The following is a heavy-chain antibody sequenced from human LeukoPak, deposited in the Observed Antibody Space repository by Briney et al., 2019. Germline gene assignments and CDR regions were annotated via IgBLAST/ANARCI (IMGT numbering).Heavy chain of an antibody. CDR2: ISAYNGDT. CDR3: ARRKYSSGWHLDH. J-gene: IGHJ4*02. Sequence: ASAKVSCKPSGYTFTTYGITWVRQAPGQGLEWLGWISAYNGDTNYAQKFQGRVSMTTDTSTSTVYMQLRSLRSDDTAMYYCARRKYSSGWHLDHWGQGTLVTVSS. CDR1: GYTFTTYG. V-gene: IGHV1-18*01. D-gene: IGHD6-19*01.